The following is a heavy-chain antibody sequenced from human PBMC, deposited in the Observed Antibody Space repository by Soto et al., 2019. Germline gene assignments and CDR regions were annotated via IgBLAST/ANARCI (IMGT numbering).Heavy chain of an antibody. Sequence: GPQVKVSCKASGGTFSSYAISWVRQAPGQGLEWMGGIIPIFGTANYAQKFQGRVTITADESTSTAYMELSSLRSEDTAVYYCASGSSSFDFDYWGQGTLVTVSS. D-gene: IGHD6-6*01. J-gene: IGHJ4*02. CDR3: ASGSSSFDFDY. CDR2: IIPIFGTA. V-gene: IGHV1-69*01. CDR1: GGTFSSYA.